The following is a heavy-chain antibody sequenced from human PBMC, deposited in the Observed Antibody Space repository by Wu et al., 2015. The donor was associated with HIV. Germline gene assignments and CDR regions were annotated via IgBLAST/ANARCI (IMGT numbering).Heavy chain of an antibody. CDR3: AGRPARSGATLTA. Sequence: QVHLVQSGAEVKKSGSSVKVSCQASGGTFTSYAFSWVRQAPGQGFEWMGGISPISETPDYAQKFQGRVTIATDKSTSTVYMEFSSLRSEDTAMYYCAGRPARSGATLTAWGQGTLVTVSS. V-gene: IGHV1-69*05. CDR2: ISPISETP. J-gene: IGHJ4*02. D-gene: IGHD3-9*01. CDR1: GGTFTSYA.